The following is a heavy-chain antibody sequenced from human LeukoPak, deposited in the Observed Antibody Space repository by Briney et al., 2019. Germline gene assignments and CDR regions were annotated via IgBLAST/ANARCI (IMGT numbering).Heavy chain of an antibody. Sequence: PGGSLRLSCAASGFTLSSYAMSWVRQAPGKGLEWVSAISGSGGSTYYADSVKGRFTISRDNSKNTLYLQMNSLRAEDTAVYYCAKPKWELLGYFDYWGQGTLVTVSS. D-gene: IGHD1-26*01. CDR3: AKPKWELLGYFDY. J-gene: IGHJ4*02. V-gene: IGHV3-23*01. CDR2: ISGSGGST. CDR1: GFTLSSYA.